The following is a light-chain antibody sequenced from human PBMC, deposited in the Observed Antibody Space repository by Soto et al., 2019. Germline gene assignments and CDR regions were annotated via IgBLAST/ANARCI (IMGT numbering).Light chain of an antibody. CDR3: QQSYSTPWT. V-gene: IGKV1-39*01. CDR1: QTISTY. Sequence: DIQMTQSPSSLSASVGDRVTITCWTSQTISTYLNWYQHKPGKAPEVLIYAASNLQSGVPSRFSGSGSGTDFTLTISSLQPEDFATYYCQQSYSTPWTFGQGTKVDIK. J-gene: IGKJ1*01. CDR2: AAS.